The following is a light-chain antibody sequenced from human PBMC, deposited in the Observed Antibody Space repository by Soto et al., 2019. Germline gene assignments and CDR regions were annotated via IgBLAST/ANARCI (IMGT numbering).Light chain of an antibody. CDR1: SSYIGPYDH. Sequence: QSVLTQPRSVSGSPGQSVTISCTRTSSYIGPYDHVAWYQQHPGKAPKLIIFAVSKRPSGVPDRFSGSKSGNTASLTVSGLQGDDEADYYCSSYAGTNNVIFGGGTKLTVL. V-gene: IGLV2-11*01. CDR3: SSYAGTNNVI. J-gene: IGLJ2*01. CDR2: AVS.